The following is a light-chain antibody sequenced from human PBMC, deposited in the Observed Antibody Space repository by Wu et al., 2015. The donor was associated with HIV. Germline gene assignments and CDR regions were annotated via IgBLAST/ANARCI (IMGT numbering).Light chain of an antibody. Sequence: EIVLTQSPGTLSLSPGERATLSCRASESVSSSLAWYQQTPGQAPRLLIYDAFNRATGIPARFSGSGSGTDFTLIIRRLEPEDFAVYYCQQYGSSPPWTFGRGTKAEIK. CDR3: QQYGSSPPWT. J-gene: IGKJ1*01. CDR1: ESVSSS. CDR2: DAF. V-gene: IGKV3-20*01.